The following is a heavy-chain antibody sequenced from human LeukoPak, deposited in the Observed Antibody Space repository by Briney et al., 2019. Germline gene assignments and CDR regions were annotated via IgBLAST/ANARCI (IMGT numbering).Heavy chain of an antibody. J-gene: IGHJ4*02. V-gene: IGHV5-51*01. D-gene: IGHD6-19*01. CDR2: IYPGDSDT. CDR3: ARLGLYSSGWFSPSFDY. Sequence: GESLKISCKGSGYTFTNYWIGWVRQMPGKGLEWMGIIYPGDSDTRYSPSFQGQVTISADKSISTPYLQWSSLKASDTAMYYCARLGLYSSGWFSPSFDYWGQGTLVTVSS. CDR1: GYTFTNYW.